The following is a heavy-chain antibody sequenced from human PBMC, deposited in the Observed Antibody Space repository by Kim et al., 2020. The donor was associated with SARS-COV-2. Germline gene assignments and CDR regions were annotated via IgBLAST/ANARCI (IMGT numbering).Heavy chain of an antibody. J-gene: IGHJ4*02. D-gene: IGHD3-22*01. V-gene: IGHV3-23*01. CDR1: GFMFDNFA. CDR3: AKGSFFSYYASSAFYYYFDY. Sequence: GGSLRLSCGASGFMFDNFAMAWVRQPPGKGLEWVSTISGGGASTFFEDSVRGRFTISRDNLNNTLYLQMDGLRGEDTAIYYCAKGSFFSYYASSAFYYYFDYWGQGIPVTVSS. CDR2: ISGGGAST.